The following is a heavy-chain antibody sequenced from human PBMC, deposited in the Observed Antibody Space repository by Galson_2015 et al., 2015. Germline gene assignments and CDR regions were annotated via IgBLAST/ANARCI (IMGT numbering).Heavy chain of an antibody. Sequence: TLSLTCTVSGGSISSGSYYWSWIRQPAGKGLEWIGRIYTSGSTNYNPSLKSRVTISVDTSKNQFSLKLSSVTAADTAVYYCARECRPDWSGYYTDLFDYWGQGTLVTVSS. CDR3: ARECRPDWSGYYTDLFDY. CDR2: IYTSGST. J-gene: IGHJ4*02. V-gene: IGHV4-61*02. D-gene: IGHD3-3*01. CDR1: GGSISSGSYY.